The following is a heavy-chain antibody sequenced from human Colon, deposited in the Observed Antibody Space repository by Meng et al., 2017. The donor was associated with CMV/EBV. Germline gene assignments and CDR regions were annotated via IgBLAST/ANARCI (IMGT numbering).Heavy chain of an antibody. CDR2: VDQDGSQG. CDR3: ARHVYYRFDF. Sequence: FGFNEFTFNKYWMTWVRQAPGQGLEWVATVDQDGSQGFYADFVKGRFTISRDNAKSLVFLQMNNLRPDDTAVYFCARHVYYRFDFWGQGALVTVSS. D-gene: IGHD3-10*01. J-gene: IGHJ4*02. CDR1: EFTFNKYW. V-gene: IGHV3-7*01.